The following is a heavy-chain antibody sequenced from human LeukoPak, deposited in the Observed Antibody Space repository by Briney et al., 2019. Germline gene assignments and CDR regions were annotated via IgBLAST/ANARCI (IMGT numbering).Heavy chain of an antibody. CDR3: ARMRFGELFPRYWYFDL. D-gene: IGHD3-10*01. CDR2: ICYSGST. Sequence: PSETLSLTCTVSGGSISSSSYYWGWIRQPPGKGLEWIGSICYSGSTYYNPSLKSRVTISVDTSKNQFSLKLSSVTAADTAVYYCARMRFGELFPRYWYFDLWGRGTLVTVSS. J-gene: IGHJ2*01. V-gene: IGHV4-39*01. CDR1: GGSISSSSYY.